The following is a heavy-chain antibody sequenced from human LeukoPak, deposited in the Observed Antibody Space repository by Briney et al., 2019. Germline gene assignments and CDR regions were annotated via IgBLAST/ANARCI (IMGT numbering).Heavy chain of an antibody. Sequence: GGSLRLSCAASGFTFSSYAMHWVRQAPGKRLEWVAVISYDGSNKYYADSVKGRFTISRDNSKNTLYLQMNSLRAEDTAVYYCAKGRRGYGDSPNWYFDLWGRGTLSLSPQ. CDR1: GFTFSSYA. V-gene: IGHV3-30*04. D-gene: IGHD4-17*01. CDR2: ISYDGSNK. CDR3: AKGRRGYGDSPNWYFDL. J-gene: IGHJ2*01.